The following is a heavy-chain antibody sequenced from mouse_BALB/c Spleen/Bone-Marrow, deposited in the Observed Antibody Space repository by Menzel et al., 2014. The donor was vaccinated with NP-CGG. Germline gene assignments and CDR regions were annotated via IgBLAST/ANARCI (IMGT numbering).Heavy chain of an antibody. CDR1: GFNIKDTY. J-gene: IGHJ4*01. Sequence: VQLQQSGAELVKPGASVKLSCTASGFNIKDTYMHWVKQRPEQGLEWIGRIDPANGNTKYDPKFQGKATITADTSSNTAYLQLSSLSSEDTAVYYCAFIYYGYAMDYWGQGTSVTVFS. CDR2: IDPANGNT. V-gene: IGHV14-3*02. D-gene: IGHD2-1*01. CDR3: AFIYYGYAMDY.